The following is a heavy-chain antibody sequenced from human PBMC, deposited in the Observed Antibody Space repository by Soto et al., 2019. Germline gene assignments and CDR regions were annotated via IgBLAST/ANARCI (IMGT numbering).Heavy chain of an antibody. Sequence: QVQLVQSGAEVKKPGASVKVSCKASGYTFTSYAMHWVRQAPGQRLEWMGWIHVGNGNTKYSQKFQGRVTITRDTSASTGHIELSSLRSEDTAIYYGARADSGEYWGQGTLVTVSS. J-gene: IGHJ4*02. CDR3: ARADSGEY. D-gene: IGHD1-26*01. V-gene: IGHV1-3*01. CDR2: IHVGNGNT. CDR1: GYTFTSYA.